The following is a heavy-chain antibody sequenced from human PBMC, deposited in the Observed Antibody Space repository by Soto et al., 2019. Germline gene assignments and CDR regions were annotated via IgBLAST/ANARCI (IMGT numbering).Heavy chain of an antibody. Sequence: GGSLRLSCAASGFMFSAYTMTWVRQAPGKGLEWLSSISDDSSYIDYADSLRGRFTVSRDNARNSLYLQMDSLGAEDTGVYYCSTPYYFNHWGRGTLVTVSS. D-gene: IGHD3-16*01. CDR2: ISDDSSYI. CDR3: STPYYFNH. CDR1: GFMFSAYT. J-gene: IGHJ1*01. V-gene: IGHV3-21*01.